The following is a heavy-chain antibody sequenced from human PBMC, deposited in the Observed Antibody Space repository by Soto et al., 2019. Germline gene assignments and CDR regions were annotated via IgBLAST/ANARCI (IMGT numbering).Heavy chain of an antibody. V-gene: IGHV4-59*01. CDR2: IYNSGNT. CDR3: ARGYCRGTSCYSRTFDD. D-gene: IGHD2-2*01. CDR1: GGSISSYY. J-gene: IGHJ4*02. Sequence: PSETLSLTCTVSGGSISSYYWSWIRQPPGKGLEWIGYIYNSGNTSYNPSLKSRVTISGDTPKSQFSLKVSSATAADTAVYYCARGYCRGTSCYSRTFDDWGQGTLVTVSS.